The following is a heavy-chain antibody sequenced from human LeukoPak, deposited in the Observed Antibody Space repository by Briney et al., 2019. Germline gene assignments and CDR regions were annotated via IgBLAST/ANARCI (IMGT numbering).Heavy chain of an antibody. Sequence: GGSLRLSCAVSGLTFSSSWMDWVRQAPGKGLEWVASINPDGNKKYSADSVKGRFTISRDNAENSLYLQMNSVRVEDTAFYYCARDLAYSRLDYWGQGMLVTVSS. CDR2: INPDGNKK. J-gene: IGHJ4*02. D-gene: IGHD5-18*01. CDR1: GLTFSSSW. V-gene: IGHV3-7*01. CDR3: ARDLAYSRLDY.